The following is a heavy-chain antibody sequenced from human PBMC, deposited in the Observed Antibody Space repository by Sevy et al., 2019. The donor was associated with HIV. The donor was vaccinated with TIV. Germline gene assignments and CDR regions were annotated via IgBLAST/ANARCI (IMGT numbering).Heavy chain of an antibody. CDR2: ISASGNTI. D-gene: IGHD3-10*01. Sequence: GGSLRLSCAVSGFIFSDYYMSWIHQAPGRGLQWVSYISASGNTIYYADSVKGRFAISRDNANSSLYLQMSSLRAEDTAIYYCARAQYGSGYFDYWGQGTLVTVSS. CDR1: GFIFSDYY. V-gene: IGHV3-11*01. J-gene: IGHJ4*02. CDR3: ARAQYGSGYFDY.